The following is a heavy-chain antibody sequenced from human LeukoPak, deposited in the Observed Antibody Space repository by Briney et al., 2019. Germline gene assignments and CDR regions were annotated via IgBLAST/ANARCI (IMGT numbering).Heavy chain of an antibody. Sequence: GGSLRLSCAASGFTFSAYSMNWVRQAPGKGLEWVSSISSSSSYIYYADSVKGRFTISRDNAKNSLYLQMNSLRAEDTAVYYCARAPRVTGKVYWGQGTLVTVSS. V-gene: IGHV3-21*01. D-gene: IGHD7-27*01. CDR2: ISSSSSYI. J-gene: IGHJ4*02. CDR3: ARAPRVTGKVY. CDR1: GFTFSAYS.